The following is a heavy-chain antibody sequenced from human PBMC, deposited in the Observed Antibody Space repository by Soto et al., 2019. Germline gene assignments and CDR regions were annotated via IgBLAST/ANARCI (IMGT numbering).Heavy chain of an antibody. CDR1: AYTFTGHS. CDR3: AREGSTAARDFDY. D-gene: IGHD6-6*01. Sequence: ASVKVSCKASAYTFTGHSMHWVRQAPGQGLEWMGWINPNSGGTNYAQKFQGRVTMTRDTSISTAYMELSMLRSDDTAVYYCAREGSTAARDFDYWGQGTLVTVSS. J-gene: IGHJ4*02. V-gene: IGHV1-2*02. CDR2: INPNSGGT.